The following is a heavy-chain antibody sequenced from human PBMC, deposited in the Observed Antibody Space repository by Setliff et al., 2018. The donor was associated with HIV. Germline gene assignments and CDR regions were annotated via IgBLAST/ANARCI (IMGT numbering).Heavy chain of an antibody. V-gene: IGHV4-38-2*01. D-gene: IGHD1-26*01. CDR3: ARVPHRVVGTTTLLYHFDY. CDR2: IHHSGTT. Sequence: SETLSLTCAVSGYSISSGYYWAWIRQSPGKGLDWIGSIHHSGTTYYNPSLKSRVTISVDTTTNQVSLQVNSVTAVDTAVYYCARVPHRVVGTTTLLYHFDYWGLGTQVTVSS. CDR1: GYSISSGYY. J-gene: IGHJ4*02.